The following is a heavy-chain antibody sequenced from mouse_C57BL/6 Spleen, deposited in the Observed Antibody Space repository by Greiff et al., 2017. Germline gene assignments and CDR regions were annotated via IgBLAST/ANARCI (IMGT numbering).Heavy chain of an antibody. CDR1: GYTFTDYY. CDR3: ARGLYDYDPSFDY. D-gene: IGHD2-4*01. V-gene: IGHV1-19*01. Sequence: EVQLQQSGPVLVKPGASVKMSCKASGYTFTDYYMNWVKQSHGKSLEWIGVINPYNGGTSYNQKFKGKATLTVDKSSSTAYMELNSLTSEDSAVYYCARGLYDYDPSFDYWGQGTTLTVSS. CDR2: INPYNGGT. J-gene: IGHJ2*01.